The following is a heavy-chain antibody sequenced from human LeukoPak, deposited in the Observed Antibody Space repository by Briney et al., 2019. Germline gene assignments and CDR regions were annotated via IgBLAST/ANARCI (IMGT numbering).Heavy chain of an antibody. CDR1: GFTFSNAW. CDR3: TASLIVWDY. J-gene: IGHJ4*02. CDR2: IKSKTDGGTP. D-gene: IGHD3-22*01. V-gene: IGHV3-15*01. Sequence: GGSLRLLCAASGFTFSNAWMSWVRQAPGKGLEWVGRIKSKTDGGTPDYVSPVKGRFTISRDDSKNTLYLQMNSLKTEDRAVYYCTASLIVWDYWGQGTLVTVSS.